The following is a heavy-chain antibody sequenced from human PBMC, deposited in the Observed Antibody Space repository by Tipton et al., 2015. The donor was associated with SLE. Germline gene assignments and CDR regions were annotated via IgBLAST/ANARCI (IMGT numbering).Heavy chain of an antibody. J-gene: IGHJ1*01. V-gene: IGHV4-61*10. CDR3: ARVGSRLGYFQH. D-gene: IGHD1-1*01. CDR1: GGSISSGSYY. CDR2: IYYSGST. Sequence: LRLSCTVSGGSISSGSYYWSWIRQPAGKGLEWIGYIYYSGSTNYNPSLKSRVTISVDTSKNQFSLKLSSVTAADTAVYYCARVGSRLGYFQHWGQGTLVTVSS.